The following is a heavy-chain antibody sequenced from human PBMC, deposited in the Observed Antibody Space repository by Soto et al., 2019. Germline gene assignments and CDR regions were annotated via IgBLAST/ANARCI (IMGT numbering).Heavy chain of an antibody. CDR1: GGSISSYY. Sequence: SETLSLTCTVSGGSISSYYWSWIRQNPGKGLEWIGYIYYSGSTNYNPSLKSRVTISVDTSKNQFSLKLSAVTAADTAVYYCAREGDGYIWAACFDPWGQGTLVTAPQ. CDR3: AREGDGYIWAACFDP. D-gene: IGHD3-16*01. CDR2: IYYSGST. V-gene: IGHV4-59*12. J-gene: IGHJ5*02.